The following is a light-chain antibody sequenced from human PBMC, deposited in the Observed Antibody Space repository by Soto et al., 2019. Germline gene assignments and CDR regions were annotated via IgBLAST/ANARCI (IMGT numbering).Light chain of an antibody. Sequence: IVLTQSPVTLSASPGESATLSCRASQSVDNNVAWYQQKPGQAPRLLIYGASNRATGIPERFSGSGSGTDFTLTISSLEPEDFAVYYCQQYGTSPITFGQGTRLEIK. CDR2: GAS. J-gene: IGKJ5*01. CDR3: QQYGTSPIT. V-gene: IGKV3-20*01. CDR1: QSVDNN.